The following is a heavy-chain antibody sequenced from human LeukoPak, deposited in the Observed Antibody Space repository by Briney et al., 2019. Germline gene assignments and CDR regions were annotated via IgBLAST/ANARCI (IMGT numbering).Heavy chain of an antibody. V-gene: IGHV3-30*02. CDR2: IRYDGSNK. CDR3: AKEPLSTYYYDSSGYQVKDY. D-gene: IGHD3-22*01. Sequence: GGSLRLSCAASGFSFRSHGMHWVRQAPGKGLEWVAFIRYDGSNKYYADSVKGRFTISRDNSKNTLYLQMSSLRAEDTAVYYCAKEPLSTYYYDSSGYQVKDYWGQGTLVTVSS. J-gene: IGHJ4*02. CDR1: GFSFRSHG.